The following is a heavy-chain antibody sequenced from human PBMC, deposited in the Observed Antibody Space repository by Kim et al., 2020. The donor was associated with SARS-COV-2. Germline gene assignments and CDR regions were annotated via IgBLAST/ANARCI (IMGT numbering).Heavy chain of an antibody. Sequence: ADSVKGRFTISRDNSKNTLYLQMSSLRAEDTAVYYCVKDPALTTADAFDIWGQGTMVTVSS. V-gene: IGHV3-64D*09. CDR3: VKDPALTTADAFDI. D-gene: IGHD4-17*01. J-gene: IGHJ3*02.